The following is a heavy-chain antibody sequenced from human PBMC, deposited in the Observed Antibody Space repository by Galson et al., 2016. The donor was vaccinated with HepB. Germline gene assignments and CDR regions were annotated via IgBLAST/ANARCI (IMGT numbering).Heavy chain of an antibody. D-gene: IGHD1-14*01. CDR3: ARELDHSFYFDY. V-gene: IGHV1-46*02. Sequence: SVKVSCKASGYTFNTYNMHWVRQAPGQGLEWMGIIKPSGGNTIYAQKFQDRITMTSDTSTSTVYMELISLRSEDTAVYYCARELDHSFYFDYGGQGTLLTVSA. CDR1: GYTFNTYN. CDR2: IKPSGGNT. J-gene: IGHJ4*02.